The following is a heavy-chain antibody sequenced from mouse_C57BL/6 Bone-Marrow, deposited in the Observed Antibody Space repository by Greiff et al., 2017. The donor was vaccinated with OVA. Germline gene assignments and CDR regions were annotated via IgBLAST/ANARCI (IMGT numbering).Heavy chain of an antibody. CDR2: IWRGGST. V-gene: IGHV2-5*01. CDR3: AKKGILNWDFYAMDY. D-gene: IGHD4-1*02. J-gene: IGHJ4*01. Sequence: QVQLQQSGPGLVQPSQSLSITCTVSGFSLTSYGVHWVRQSPGKGLEWLGVIWRGGSTDYNAAFMSRLSITKDNSKSQVFFKMNSLQADDTAIYYCAKKGILNWDFYAMDYWGQGTSVTVSS. CDR1: GFSLTSYG.